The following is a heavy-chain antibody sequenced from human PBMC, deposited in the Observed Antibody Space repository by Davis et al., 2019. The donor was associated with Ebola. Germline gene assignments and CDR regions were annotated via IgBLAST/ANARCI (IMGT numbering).Heavy chain of an antibody. D-gene: IGHD5-18*01. CDR2: IRSKAYGGTT. CDR3: TRADTAMAGGAFDY. V-gene: IGHV3-49*03. CDR1: GFTFGDYA. J-gene: IGHJ4*02. Sequence: PGGSLRLSCTASGFTFGDYAMSWFRQAPGKGLEWVGFIRSKAYGGTTEYAASVKGRFTISRDDSKSIAYLQMNSLKTEDTAVYYCTRADTAMAGGAFDYWGQGTLVTVSS.